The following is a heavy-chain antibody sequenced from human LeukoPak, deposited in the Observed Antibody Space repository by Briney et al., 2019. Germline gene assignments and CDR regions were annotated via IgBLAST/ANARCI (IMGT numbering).Heavy chain of an antibody. J-gene: IGHJ4*02. D-gene: IGHD1-1*01. Sequence: GASVKVSCKASGGTFSSYAISWVRQAPGQGLEWMGGIIPIFGTANYAQKFRGRVTITTDESTSTAYMELSSLRSEDTAVYYCAREELEYYFDYWGQGTLVTVSS. CDR3: AREELEYYFDY. V-gene: IGHV1-69*05. CDR2: IIPIFGTA. CDR1: GGTFSSYA.